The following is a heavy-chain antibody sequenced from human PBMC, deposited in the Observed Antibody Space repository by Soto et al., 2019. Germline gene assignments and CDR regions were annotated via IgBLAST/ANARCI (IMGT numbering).Heavy chain of an antibody. CDR2: INAGNGNT. CDR1: GDTFTSYA. V-gene: IGHV1-3*01. CDR3: ARDLGGWPDY. J-gene: IGHJ4*02. D-gene: IGHD3-16*01. Sequence: QVQLVQYGAEVKKPGASVKDSCKASGDTFTSYASHWVRHAPGQRLEWMGWINAGNGNTKYSQNFQDRVTITRDTSASTAYMELSSLRSEDTAVYYCARDLGGWPDYWGQGTLVTVSS.